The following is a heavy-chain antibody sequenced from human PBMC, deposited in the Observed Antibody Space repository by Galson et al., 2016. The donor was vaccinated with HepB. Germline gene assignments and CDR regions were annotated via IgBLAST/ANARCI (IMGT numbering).Heavy chain of an antibody. CDR2: LYSGGST. Sequence: SLRLSCAASGFIVSSNDMRWVRQAPGKGLEWVSVLYSGGSTYYADSVKGRFTISRDNSKNTLYLQMNSLRDEDTAIYFCARDGNHGYDRDYWGQGTLVTVSS. J-gene: IGHJ4*02. CDR3: ARDGNHGYDRDY. V-gene: IGHV3-53*01. D-gene: IGHD1-14*01. CDR1: GFIVSSND.